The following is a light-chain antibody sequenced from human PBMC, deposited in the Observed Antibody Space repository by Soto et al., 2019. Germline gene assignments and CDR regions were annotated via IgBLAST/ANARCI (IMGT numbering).Light chain of an antibody. CDR2: GTS. Sequence: DIVLTQSPGTLSLSPGERATLSYRASQSVSSKYLAWYQQKPGQPPRVLIYGTSIRATGIPERFSGGRSGTDFTLTITRLEPEAFAVYYCQQYGSSLFTFGPGPKVDFK. CDR3: QQYGSSLFT. J-gene: IGKJ3*01. V-gene: IGKV3-20*01. CDR1: QSVSSKY.